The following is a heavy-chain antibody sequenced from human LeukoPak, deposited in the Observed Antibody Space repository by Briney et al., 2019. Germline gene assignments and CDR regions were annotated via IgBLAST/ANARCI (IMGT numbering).Heavy chain of an antibody. CDR2: INPSGGST. CDR3: ARDLEGSGSYMGYYYYYYGMDV. V-gene: IGHV1-46*01. CDR1: GYTFTSYY. D-gene: IGHD3-10*01. J-gene: IGHJ6*02. Sequence: GASVKVSCKASGYTFTSYYMHWVRQAPGQGLEWMGIINPSGGSTSYAQKFQGRVTMTRDTSTSTVYMELSSLRSEDTAVYYCARDLEGSGSYMGYYYYYYGMDVWGQGTTATVSS.